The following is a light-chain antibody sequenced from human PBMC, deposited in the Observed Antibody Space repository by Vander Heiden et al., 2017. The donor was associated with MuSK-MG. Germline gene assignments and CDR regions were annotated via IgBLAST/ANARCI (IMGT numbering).Light chain of an antibody. V-gene: IGKV2-28*01. CDR2: LGS. J-gene: IGKJ4*01. CDR1: QSLLHSNGYIY. CDR3: MQDIQSPHT. Sequence: DIFMTQSPLSLPVTPGEPASISCRSSQSLLHSNGYIYLDWYFQKPGHSPHLLIYLGSIRASGVPDRFSGRGSGTYFTLKISRVEAEDVGVYYCMQDIQSPHTFGGGTKVEIK.